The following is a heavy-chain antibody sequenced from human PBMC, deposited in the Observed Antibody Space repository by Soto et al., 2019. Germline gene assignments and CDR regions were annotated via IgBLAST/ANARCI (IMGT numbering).Heavy chain of an antibody. J-gene: IGHJ4*02. CDR3: ARGWSSGYDLYYFDY. D-gene: IGHD5-12*01. Sequence: GESLKISCKGSGYSFTSYWISWVRQMPGKGLEWMGRIDPSDSYTNYSPSFQGHVTISRDNAKNSLYLQMNSLRAEDTAVYYCARGWSSGYDLYYFDYWGQGTLVTVSS. CDR2: IDPSDSYT. CDR1: GYSFTSYW. V-gene: IGHV5-10-1*01.